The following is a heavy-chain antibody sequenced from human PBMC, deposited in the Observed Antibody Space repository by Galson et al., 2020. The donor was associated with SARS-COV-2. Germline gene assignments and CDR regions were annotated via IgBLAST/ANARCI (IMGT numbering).Heavy chain of an antibody. V-gene: IGHV4-34*01. D-gene: IGHD3-3*01. CDR1: GGSFSGYY. CDR2: INHGGST. CDR3: ERGVRVTIFGVAIVAGKNGLDV. J-gene: IGHJ6*02. Sequence: SETLSLTCAVYGGSFSGYYWSWIRQPPGKGLEWIGEINHGGSTNYNPSLKSRVTMSVDTSNNQVSLKLRSVTAADSAIYYCERGVRVTIFGVAIVAGKNGLDVWGQGTTVTVSS.